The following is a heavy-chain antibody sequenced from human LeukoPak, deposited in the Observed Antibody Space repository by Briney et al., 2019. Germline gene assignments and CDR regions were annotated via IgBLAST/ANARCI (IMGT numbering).Heavy chain of an antibody. CDR1: GFTFSSYS. D-gene: IGHD3-16*01. CDR2: ISSSSSYI. Sequence: PGGSLRLSCAASGFTFSSYSMNWVRQAPGKGLEWVSSISSSSSYIYYADSVKGRFTISRDNAKNSLYLQMNSLRAEDTAVYYCARDRLGVEVDPHQPFDYWGQGTLVTVSS. V-gene: IGHV3-21*01. J-gene: IGHJ4*02. CDR3: ARDRLGVEVDPHQPFDY.